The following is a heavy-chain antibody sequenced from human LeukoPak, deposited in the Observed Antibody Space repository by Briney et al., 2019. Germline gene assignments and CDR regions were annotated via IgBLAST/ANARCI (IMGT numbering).Heavy chain of an antibody. CDR3: AKDFRIGYSAHFDY. J-gene: IGHJ4*02. V-gene: IGHV3-23*01. Sequence: GGSLRLSCAASGFTFSSYAMGWARQAPGKGLEWVSVISGSGGNTYYADSVKGRFSISRDNSKNTLYLQMDSLRGEDTAVYYCAKDFRIGYSAHFDYWGQGALVTVSS. CDR2: ISGSGGNT. D-gene: IGHD2-21*01. CDR1: GFTFSSYA.